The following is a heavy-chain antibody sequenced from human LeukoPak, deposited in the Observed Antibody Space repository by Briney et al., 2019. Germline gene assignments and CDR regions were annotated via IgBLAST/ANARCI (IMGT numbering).Heavy chain of an antibody. CDR3: ARFSSGCSTASCYLTY. D-gene: IGHD2-2*01. V-gene: IGHV4-59*11. Sequence: KPSETLSLTCTVSGGSLSSHFWRWIRQPPGKGLELIGHIYYTGTTYYNPSLNSRVTNSLDTSRNQFSLRLTSVTAADTAVYYCARFSSGCSTASCYLTYWGQGTLVTVSS. J-gene: IGHJ4*02. CDR1: GGSLSSHF. CDR2: IYYTGTT.